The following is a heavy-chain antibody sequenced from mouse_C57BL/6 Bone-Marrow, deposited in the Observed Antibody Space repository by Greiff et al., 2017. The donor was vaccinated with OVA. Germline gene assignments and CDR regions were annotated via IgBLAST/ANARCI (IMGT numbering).Heavy chain of an antibody. D-gene: IGHD1-1*01. CDR2: IWSGGST. CDR1: GFSLTSYG. J-gene: IGHJ4*01. Sequence: QVQLQQSGPGLVQPSQSLSITCTVSGFSLTSYGVHWVRQSPGKGLEWLGVIWSGGSTDSTAAFISRLSICKDNSKSQVFFKMSSLHADDTAIYYCASYDSSYERAMDYWGQGTSVTVSS. CDR3: ASYDSSYERAMDY. V-gene: IGHV2-2*01.